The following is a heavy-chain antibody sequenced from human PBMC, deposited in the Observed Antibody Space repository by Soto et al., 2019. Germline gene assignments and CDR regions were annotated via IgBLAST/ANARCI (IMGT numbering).Heavy chain of an antibody. Sequence: SETLSLTCTVSGGSVTNSSYYWGWIRQSPGKGLEWIGSVYYRGRSYSKSSVKSRVTISVDTSKNQFSLNLNSVTASDTAVYFCVSKRTTVITKAHFDYWGPGALVT. D-gene: IGHD4-4*01. J-gene: IGHJ4*02. CDR1: GGSVTNSSYY. CDR2: VYYRGRS. CDR3: VSKRTTVITKAHFDY. V-gene: IGHV4-39*01.